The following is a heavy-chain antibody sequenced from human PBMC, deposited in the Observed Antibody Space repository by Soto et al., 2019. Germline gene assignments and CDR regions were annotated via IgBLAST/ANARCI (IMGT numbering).Heavy chain of an antibody. Sequence: QVQLVQSGAEVKKPGSSVKVSCKASGGTFRNYAINWVRQAPGQGLEWMGGFIPILGGGINAQKYQGRVTITSDESTSTDYMELSSLKSEDTAMYYCARRSGRYSNAFDFWGQGTMGTVSS. CDR1: GGTFRNYA. J-gene: IGHJ3*01. CDR2: FIPILGGG. CDR3: ARRSGRYSNAFDF. D-gene: IGHD1-26*01. V-gene: IGHV1-69*01.